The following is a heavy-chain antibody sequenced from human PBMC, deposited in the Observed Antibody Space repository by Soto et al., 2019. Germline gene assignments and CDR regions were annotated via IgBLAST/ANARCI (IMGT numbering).Heavy chain of an antibody. V-gene: IGHV3-33*01. CDR2: IWEDGSEE. D-gene: IGHD3-10*02. J-gene: IGHJ4*02. CDR1: GFIFSNSL. CDR3: AREPEGSVFGLDS. Sequence: QVQLVESGGGVVQPGRSLILSCAASGFIFSNSLMHWVRQAPGKGLEWVAVIWEDGSEEYYADSVKGRFTISRDNSRNTLYLQMDRLRVDDMAVYYCAREPEGSVFGLDSWGQGTLVTVSS.